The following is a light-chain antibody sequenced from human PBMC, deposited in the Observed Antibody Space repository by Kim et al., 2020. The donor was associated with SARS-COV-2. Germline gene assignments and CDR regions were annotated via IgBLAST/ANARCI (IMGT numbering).Light chain of an antibody. CDR2: KDS. J-gene: IGLJ2*01. CDR1: ALPKQY. Sequence: SYELTQPPSVSVSPGQTARNTCSGDALPKQYAYWYQQKPGQDPVLVIYKDSERPSGIPERFSGSSSGTTVTLTISGVQAEDEADYYCQSADSSGTNVVFG. CDR3: QSADSSGTNVV. V-gene: IGLV3-25*03.